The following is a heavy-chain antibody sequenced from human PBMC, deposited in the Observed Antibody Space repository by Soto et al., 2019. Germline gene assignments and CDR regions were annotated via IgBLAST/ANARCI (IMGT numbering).Heavy chain of an antibody. CDR3: VKDEGIEAMDV. CDR2: ITSSGSYV. D-gene: IGHD3-3*02. Sequence: PGGSLRLSCVTSGFTFSRNTMNWVRQAPGKGLEWVASITSSGSYVYYAESVKGRFSASRDNAKNSLSLQMDSLRPDDTAIYFCVKDEGIEAMDVWGQGTTVTVSS. J-gene: IGHJ6*02. V-gene: IGHV3-21*01. CDR1: GFTFSRNT.